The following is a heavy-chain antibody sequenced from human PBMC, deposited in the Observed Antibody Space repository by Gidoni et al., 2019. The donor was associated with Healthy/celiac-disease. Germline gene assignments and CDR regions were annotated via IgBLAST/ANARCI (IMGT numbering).Heavy chain of an antibody. CDR2: ILYDGSNK. CDR1: GFTFSSYG. D-gene: IGHD3-3*01. V-gene: IGHV3-33*01. Sequence: QVQLVESGGGVVQPGRSLRLSCAASGFTFSSYGMHWVRQAPGKGLELVAVILYDGSNKYYADSVKGRFTISRDNSKNMLYLQMNSLRAEDTAVYYCARDDVLEQGYYYGMDVWGQGTTVTVSS. CDR3: ARDDVLEQGYYYGMDV. J-gene: IGHJ6*02.